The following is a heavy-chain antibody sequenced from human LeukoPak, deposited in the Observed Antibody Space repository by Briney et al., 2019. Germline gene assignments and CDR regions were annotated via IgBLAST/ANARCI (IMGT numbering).Heavy chain of an antibody. J-gene: IGHJ3*02. CDR3: AKDHVAVTGRISAFDI. CDR2: ISGSSATT. Sequence: GGSLTLSCAASGFTFSSYAMTWVRQAPGKGLEWVSGISGSSATTYYADSVKGRFTISRDNSKNTLYLQMNSLRAEDSALYYCAKDHVAVTGRISAFDIWGQGTVVTVSS. V-gene: IGHV3-23*01. CDR1: GFTFSSYA. D-gene: IGHD6-19*01.